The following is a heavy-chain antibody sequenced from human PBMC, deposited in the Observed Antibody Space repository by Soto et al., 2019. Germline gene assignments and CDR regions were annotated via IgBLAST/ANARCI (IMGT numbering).Heavy chain of an antibody. CDR1: GFTFYNSW. CDR3: TTGSVEGV. J-gene: IGHJ6*02. CDR2: IKRNSDGGRT. Sequence: DVQLVESGGGLVKPGGSLRLSCAASGFTFYNSWMNWVRQAPGKGLEWVGRIKRNSDGGRTDYAAPVKGRFTISRDDSENTLYLQMDSLKTEYSAVYYCTTGSVEGVWGQGTTVSVSS. V-gene: IGHV3-15*07. D-gene: IGHD2-15*01.